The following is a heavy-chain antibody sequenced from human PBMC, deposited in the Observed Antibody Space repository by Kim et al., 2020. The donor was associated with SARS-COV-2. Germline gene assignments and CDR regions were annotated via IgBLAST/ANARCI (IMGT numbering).Heavy chain of an antibody. CDR3: AKGTKGGGASAFDI. J-gene: IGHJ3*02. D-gene: IGHD1-26*01. V-gene: IGHV3-23*03. Sequence: LKGRFTISRDNSKNTLYRQMNSLRAEDTAVYYCAKGTKGGGASAFDIWGQGTMVTVSS.